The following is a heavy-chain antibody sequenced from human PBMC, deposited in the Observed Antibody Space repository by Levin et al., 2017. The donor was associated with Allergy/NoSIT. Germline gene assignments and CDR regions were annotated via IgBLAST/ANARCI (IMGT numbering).Heavy chain of an antibody. CDR1: GFTFSTHA. V-gene: IGHV3-30*04. J-gene: IGHJ6*02. CDR2: ISYDGSNK. CDR3: ARDQTSSKDYYDSSGYRRANYYYGTDV. Sequence: GGSLRLSCAASGFTFSTHAMHWVRQAPGKGLEWVAVISYDGSNKYYADSVKGRFTISRDGSKNTVHLQINSLRGEDTAIYYCARDQTSSKDYYDSSGYRRANYYYGTDVWGQGTTVTVSS. D-gene: IGHD3-22*01.